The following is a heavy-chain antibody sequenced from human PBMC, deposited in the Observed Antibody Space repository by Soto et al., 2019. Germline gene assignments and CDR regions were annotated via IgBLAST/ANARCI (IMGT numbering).Heavy chain of an antibody. V-gene: IGHV4-4*02. CDR2: VYQSGFV. CDR3: ARVRPPSSAIPAAVLYYFDY. J-gene: IGHJ4*02. Sequence: QVQLHESGPGLVKPSGTLSITCAVSGDSITGRNWWTWVRQPPGKGLEWIGEVYQSGFVSYNPSLNSRVTISVDKSKNQFSLNLASVTAADTAMYYCARVRPPSSAIPAAVLYYFDYWGQGTLVTVSS. CDR1: GDSITGRNW. D-gene: IGHD2-2*01.